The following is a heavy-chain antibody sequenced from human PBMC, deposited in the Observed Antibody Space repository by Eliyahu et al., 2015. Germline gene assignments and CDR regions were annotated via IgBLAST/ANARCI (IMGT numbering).Heavy chain of an antibody. Sequence: GGVVQPGRSLRLSCATSGFNFGSYGMHWVRQAPGKGLEWVAVISNDGSNKYYVDSVKGRFTISRDNSKNTLYLQMNSLRAEDTAVYYCAKNVYYCSGGGCFLDYWGQGTLVTVSS. CDR3: AKNVYYCSGGGCFLDY. J-gene: IGHJ4*02. V-gene: IGHV3-30*18. CDR2: ISNDGSNK. D-gene: IGHD2-15*01. CDR1: GFNFGSYG.